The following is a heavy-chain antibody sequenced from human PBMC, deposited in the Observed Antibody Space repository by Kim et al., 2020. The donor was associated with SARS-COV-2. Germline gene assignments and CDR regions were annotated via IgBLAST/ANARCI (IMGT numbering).Heavy chain of an antibody. CDR2: IYYSGST. D-gene: IGHD2-8*01. Sequence: SETLSLTCTVSGGSISSYYWSWIRQPPGKGLEWIGYIYYSGSTNYNPSLKSRVTISVDTSKNQFSLKLSSVTAADTAVYYCARGGGCTNGVCHPYYFDYWGQGTLVTVSS. V-gene: IGHV4-59*13. J-gene: IGHJ4*02. CDR1: GGSISSYY. CDR3: ARGGGCTNGVCHPYYFDY.